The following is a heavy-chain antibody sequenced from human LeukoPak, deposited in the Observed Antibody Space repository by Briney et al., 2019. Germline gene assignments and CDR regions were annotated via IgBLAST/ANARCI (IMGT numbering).Heavy chain of an antibody. J-gene: IGHJ4*02. CDR1: GFTFSSYS. CDR3: ARDMARGNAY. Sequence: GGSLRLSCAASGFTFSSYSMNWVPQAPGKGLEWVSSISSSSSYIYYADSVKGRFTISRDNAKNSLYLQMNSLRAEDTAVYYCARDMARGNAYWGQGTLVTVSS. V-gene: IGHV3-21*01. CDR2: ISSSSSYI. D-gene: IGHD3-10*01.